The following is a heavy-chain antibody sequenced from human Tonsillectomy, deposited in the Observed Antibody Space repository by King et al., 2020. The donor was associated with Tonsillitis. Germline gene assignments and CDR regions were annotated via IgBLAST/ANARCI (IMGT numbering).Heavy chain of an antibody. CDR1: GSTFSSYT. CDR2: ISGGGDRT. CDR3: TKDVGSAYDDY. Sequence: VQLVESGGGLVQPGGSLRLFCAASGSTFSSYTMIWVRQSPGKGLEWVSAISGGGDRTYYADSVKGRFTISSDNSKNTLYLQMNSLRAEDMALYYCTKDVGSAYDDYWGQGTLVTVSS. J-gene: IGHJ4*02. V-gene: IGHV3-23*04. D-gene: IGHD5-12*01.